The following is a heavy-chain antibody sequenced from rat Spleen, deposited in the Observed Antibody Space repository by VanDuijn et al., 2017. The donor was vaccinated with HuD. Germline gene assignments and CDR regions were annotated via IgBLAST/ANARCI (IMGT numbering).Heavy chain of an antibody. CDR3: VRETGYNSYFDY. Sequence: EVQLVESGGGLVQPGRSLKLSCAASGFTFSNYYMAWVRQAPTKGLDWVATISSDGSGTYYRDSVEGRFTISRDNAKSTLYLQIDSLRSEDTATYYCVRETGYNSYFDYWGQGVMVTVSS. CDR2: ISSDGSGT. J-gene: IGHJ2*01. D-gene: IGHD1-4*01. V-gene: IGHV5-7*01. CDR1: GFTFSNYY.